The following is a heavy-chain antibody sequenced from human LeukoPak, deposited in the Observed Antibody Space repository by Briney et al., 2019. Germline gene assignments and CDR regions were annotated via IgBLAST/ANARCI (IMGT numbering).Heavy chain of an antibody. CDR2: IRFDGSKK. CDR3: AKDGQFRYDSSGYYVDY. D-gene: IGHD3-22*01. Sequence: GGSLRLSCTTSGFSFSSYGIHWVRQAPGKGLEWVTFIRFDGSKKYYAASVKGRFTISRDNSKNTLYLQVNSLRAEDTGLYYCAKDGQFRYDSSGYYVDYWGQGTLVTVSS. J-gene: IGHJ4*02. CDR1: GFSFSSYG. V-gene: IGHV3-30*02.